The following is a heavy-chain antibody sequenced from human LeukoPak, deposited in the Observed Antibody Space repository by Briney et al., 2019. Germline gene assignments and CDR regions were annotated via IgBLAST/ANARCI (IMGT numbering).Heavy chain of an antibody. CDR3: ARLGALPHDALDI. CDR2: IYSGGST. J-gene: IGHJ3*02. V-gene: IGHV3-66*04. CDR1: GFTVSSNY. Sequence: PGGSLRLSCAASGFTVSSNYMSWVRQAPGKGLEWVSVIYSGGSTYYADSVKGRFTISRDNSKNTLYLQMNSLRAEDTAVYYCARLGALPHDALDIWGQGTMVTVSS.